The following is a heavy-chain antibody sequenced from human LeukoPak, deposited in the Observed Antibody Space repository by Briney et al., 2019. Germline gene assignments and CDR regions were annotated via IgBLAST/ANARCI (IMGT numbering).Heavy chain of an antibody. D-gene: IGHD3-10*01. CDR3: ARVLQLLWFEESKSTDAFDI. Sequence: GGSLRLSCAASGFTFSSYSMSWVRQSPGKGLQWVSFISSGSNYIYYADSVKGRFTISRDNAKNSLYLQMNSLRAEDTAVYYCARVLQLLWFEESKSTDAFDIWGQGTMVTVSS. J-gene: IGHJ3*02. CDR2: ISSGSNYI. CDR1: GFTFSSYS. V-gene: IGHV3-21*01.